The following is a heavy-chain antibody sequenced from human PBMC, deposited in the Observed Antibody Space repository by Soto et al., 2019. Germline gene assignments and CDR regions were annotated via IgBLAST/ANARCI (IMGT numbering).Heavy chain of an antibody. V-gene: IGHV4-39*01. J-gene: IGHJ6*04. D-gene: IGHD6-19*01. CDR3: AVPAASVAGASGTYYYYGMDV. CDR1: GGSISSSGYY. Sequence: SETLSLTCTVSGGSISSSGYYWGWVRQPPGRGLEWIGYIYYGGSPYYNPSLKSRVTISVDTSKNQFSLNLSSVTAADTAVYYCAVPAASVAGASGTYYYYGMDVWGKGTTVTVSS. CDR2: IYYGGSP.